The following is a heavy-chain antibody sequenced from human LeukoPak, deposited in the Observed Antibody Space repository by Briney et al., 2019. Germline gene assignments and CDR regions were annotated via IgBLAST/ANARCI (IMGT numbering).Heavy chain of an antibody. Sequence: GGSLRLSCTASGFTFGDYAMSWFRQAPGKGLEWVGFIRSKACGGTTEYAASVKGRFTISRDDSKSIAYLQMNSLKTEDTAVYYCTRGNYYDSSGYFDYWGQGTLVTVSS. CDR2: IRSKACGGTT. CDR1: GFTFGDYA. D-gene: IGHD3-22*01. V-gene: IGHV3-49*03. CDR3: TRGNYYDSSGYFDY. J-gene: IGHJ4*02.